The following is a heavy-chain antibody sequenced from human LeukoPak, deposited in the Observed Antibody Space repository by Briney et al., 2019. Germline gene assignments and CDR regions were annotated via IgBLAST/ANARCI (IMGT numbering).Heavy chain of an antibody. CDR1: SRSIISNY. CDR3: ARVDYGVNLTPLFDY. CDR2: IHYSGST. D-gene: IGHD4-23*01. V-gene: IGHV4-59*01. Sequence: PSETLSLTCTVSSRSIISNYWSWIRQPPGKGLEWIGYIHYSGSTNYNPSLKSRVTISVDTSKNHFSLKLTSVRARHTTVYYCARVDYGVNLTPLFDYGGREPWSPSPQ. J-gene: IGHJ4*02.